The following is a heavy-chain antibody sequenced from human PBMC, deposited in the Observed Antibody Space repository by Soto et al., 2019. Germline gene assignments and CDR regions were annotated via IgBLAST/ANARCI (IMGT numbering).Heavy chain of an antibody. CDR1: GFTFSPFW. J-gene: IGHJ4*02. CDR3: AKDKQARIAVAFDY. Sequence: GGSLRLSCAASGFTFSPFWMHWVRQVPGKGPVWVSRINSDGNSTSYADSVKGRFTIPRDKSKNTLFLQMTSLRAEDTVVYYCAKDKQARIAVAFDYWGQGTLVTVSS. CDR2: INSDGNST. V-gene: IGHV3-74*01. D-gene: IGHD6-19*01.